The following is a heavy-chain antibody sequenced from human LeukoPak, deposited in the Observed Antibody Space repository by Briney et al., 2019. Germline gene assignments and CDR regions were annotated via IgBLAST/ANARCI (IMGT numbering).Heavy chain of an antibody. J-gene: IGHJ5*02. CDR3: VRDGLQTRYSWNDEGRKNWFDP. V-gene: IGHV1-46*02. CDR2: INLSDGSR. D-gene: IGHD1-1*01. CDR1: GFTFNSYY. Sequence: AASVKVSCKASGFTFNSYYMQWVRQAPGQGLEWMGIINLSDGSRKYAQKFQGRLTMTGDTSTSTVYMELSSLRSEDTALYYCVRDGLQTRYSWNDEGRKNWFDPWGQGTLVTVSS.